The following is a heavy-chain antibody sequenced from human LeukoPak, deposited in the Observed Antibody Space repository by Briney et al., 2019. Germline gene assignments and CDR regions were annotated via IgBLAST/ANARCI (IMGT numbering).Heavy chain of an antibody. J-gene: IGHJ6*03. V-gene: IGHV1-8*01. CDR3: ARRAVGNSYYYSMDV. CDR1: GYTFTSYD. CDR2: MNPNTGNT. D-gene: IGHD6-19*01. Sequence: GASVKVSCKASGYTFTSYDLNWVRQVPGQGLEWMGWMNPNTGNTGYAQKFQGRVTITRNTSISTAFMELSSLRSEDTAVYYCARRAVGNSYYYSMDVWGKGTTVTVSS.